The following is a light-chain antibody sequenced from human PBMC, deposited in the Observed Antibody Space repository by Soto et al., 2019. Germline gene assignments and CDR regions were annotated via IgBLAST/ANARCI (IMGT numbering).Light chain of an antibody. CDR3: LQSYRTPHT. CDR2: AAS. V-gene: IGKV1-39*01. Sequence: DIQMTQSPSSRSASVGDRVTITCRASQGVSGYLLWYQQRQGRAPKLLIYAASNLLSGVPSRFSGSGSGANFTLTITSLQPEDFATYYCLQSYRTPHTFGQGTKLETK. J-gene: IGKJ2*01. CDR1: QGVSGY.